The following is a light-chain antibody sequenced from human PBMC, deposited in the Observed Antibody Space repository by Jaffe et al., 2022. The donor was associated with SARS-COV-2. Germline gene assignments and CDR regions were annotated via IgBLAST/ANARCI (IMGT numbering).Light chain of an antibody. CDR1: QSLVYSDGISY. V-gene: IGKV2-30*01. J-gene: IGKJ5*01. Sequence: DVVMTQSPLSLPVTLGQSASISCRSSQSLVYSDGISYLNWFQQRPGQAPRRLIYKASNRDSGVPDRFSGSGSGTDFTLKISRVEAEDVGVYYCMQGTHWPPITFGQGTRLEIK. CDR2: KAS. CDR3: MQGTHWPPIT.